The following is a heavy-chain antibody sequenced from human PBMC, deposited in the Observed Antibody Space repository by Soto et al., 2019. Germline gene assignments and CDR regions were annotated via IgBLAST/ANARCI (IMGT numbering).Heavy chain of an antibody. D-gene: IGHD3-10*01. Sequence: GGSLGLSCAASGFTFSYYEMHWVRQAPGKGLEWVTVVSPDGSITIYSESVKGRFTVSRDNSKSTLYLQMDSLRPDDTAVYYCAKDMIRAVPDYFAYRGHGTLVTVSS. CDR1: GFTFSYYE. CDR3: AKDMIRAVPDYFAY. V-gene: IGHV3-30-3*01. J-gene: IGHJ4*01. CDR2: VSPDGSIT.